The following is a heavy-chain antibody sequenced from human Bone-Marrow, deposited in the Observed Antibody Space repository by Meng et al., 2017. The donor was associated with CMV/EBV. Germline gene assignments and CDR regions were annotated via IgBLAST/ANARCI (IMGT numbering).Heavy chain of an antibody. D-gene: IGHD6-6*01. J-gene: IGHJ4*02. CDR3: AKDLTPQLVPTYFDY. Sequence: GESLKISCAASGFTFSSYAMTWVRQSPVKGLEWVSAISGSGGSTYYADSVKGRFTISRDNSKNTLYLQMNSLRAEDTAVYYCAKDLTPQLVPTYFDYWGQGTLVTVSS. V-gene: IGHV3-23*01. CDR2: ISGSGGST. CDR1: GFTFSSYA.